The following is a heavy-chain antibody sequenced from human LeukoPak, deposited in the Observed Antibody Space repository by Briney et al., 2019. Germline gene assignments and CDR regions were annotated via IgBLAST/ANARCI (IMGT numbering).Heavy chain of an antibody. J-gene: IGHJ4*02. CDR1: GFTVGATD. V-gene: IGHV3-30*18. CDR3: TKIGPVSGTIDY. CDR2: LKHDDEI. D-gene: IGHD1-26*01. Sequence: GGSLRLSCVASGFTVGATDMYWVRRAPGKRLEWVAVLKHDDEIHYMDSVRGRFTISRDNSKNTLLLDMDGLRPEDTATYYCTKIGPVSGTIDYWGQGTLVTISS.